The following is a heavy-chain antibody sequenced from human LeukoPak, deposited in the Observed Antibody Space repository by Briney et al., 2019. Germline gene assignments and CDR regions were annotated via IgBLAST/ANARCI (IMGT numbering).Heavy chain of an antibody. D-gene: IGHD5-18*01. CDR3: ARASPVDTAMGGFDP. V-gene: IGHV4-34*01. CDR1: GGSFSGYY. Sequence: PSETLSLTCAVYGGSFSGYYWSWIRQPPGKGLEWIGEINHSGSTNYNPSLKSRVTISVDTSKNQFSLKLSSVTAADTAVYYCARASPVDTAMGGFDPWGQGTLATVSS. CDR2: INHSGST. J-gene: IGHJ5*02.